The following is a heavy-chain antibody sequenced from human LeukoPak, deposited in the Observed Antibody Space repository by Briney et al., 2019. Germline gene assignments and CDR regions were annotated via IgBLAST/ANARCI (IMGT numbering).Heavy chain of an antibody. CDR1: SYYISSGYY. V-gene: IGHV4-38-2*01. J-gene: IGHJ4*02. CDR3: ARRGQGYCSSVRCYLPLEY. D-gene: IGHD2-2*01. Sequence: KPSETLSLTCAVSSYYISSGYYWDWIRQPPGKGLEWIGSIYHSGSTYYNPSLMSRVTISVDTSKNHFSLRLNSVTAADTAVYYCARRGQGYCSSVRCYLPLEYWGQRTLVTVSS. CDR2: IYHSGST.